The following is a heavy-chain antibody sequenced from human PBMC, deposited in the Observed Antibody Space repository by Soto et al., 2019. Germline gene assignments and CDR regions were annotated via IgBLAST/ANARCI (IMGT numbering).Heavy chain of an antibody. CDR1: GGSVTSSNYY. J-gene: IGHJ4*02. CDR2: IYYSGST. Sequence: SETLSLTCTVSGGSVTSSNYYWGCISQPKGKGWEWIWIIYYSGSTSYNPSLTSRVSIAVYTSKNQLSLSLSSVSAADTAVYYCARQSPLSGYGYGLGGDDFDSWGQGTLVTVSS. V-gene: IGHV4-39*01. D-gene: IGHD5-12*01. CDR3: ARQSPLSGYGYGLGGDDFDS.